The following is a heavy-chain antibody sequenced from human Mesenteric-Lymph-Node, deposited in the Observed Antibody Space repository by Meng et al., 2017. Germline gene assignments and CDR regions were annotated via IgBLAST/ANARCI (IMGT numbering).Heavy chain of an antibody. J-gene: IGHJ3*02. CDR3: ATSSTNFGVVISDSGAFDI. V-gene: IGHV1-24*01. D-gene: IGHD3-3*01. CDR1: GYTLTELS. Sequence: ASVKVSCKVSGYTLTELSMHWVRQAPGKGLEWMGGFDPEDGETIYAQKFQGRVTMTEDTSTDTAYMELSSLRSEDTAVYCCATSSTNFGVVISDSGAFDIWGQGTMVTVAS. CDR2: FDPEDGET.